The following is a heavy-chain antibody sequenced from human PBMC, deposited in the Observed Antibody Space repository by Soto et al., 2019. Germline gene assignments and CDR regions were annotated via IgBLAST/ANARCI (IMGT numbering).Heavy chain of an antibody. Sequence: PSETLSLTCTVSGGSISSSSYYWGWIRQPPGKGLEWIGSIYYSGSTYYNPSLKSRVTISVDTSKNQFSLKLSSVTAADTAVYYCARHPPVYSSSSDDGMDVWGQGTTVTVSS. CDR3: ARHPPVYSSSSDDGMDV. J-gene: IGHJ6*02. CDR1: GGSISSSSYY. D-gene: IGHD6-6*01. CDR2: IYYSGST. V-gene: IGHV4-39*01.